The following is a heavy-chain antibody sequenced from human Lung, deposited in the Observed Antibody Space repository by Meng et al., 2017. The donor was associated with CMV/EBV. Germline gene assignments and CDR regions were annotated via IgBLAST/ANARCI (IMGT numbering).Heavy chain of an antibody. CDR1: GGSISSSSYY. V-gene: IGHV4-39*01. CDR3: ARQTDTEGIAAAPDV. CDR2: IYYSGST. D-gene: IGHD6-13*01. Sequence: SETLSLTCTVSGGSISSSSYYWGWIRQPPGKGLEWIGSIYYSGSTYYNPSLKSRVTISVDTSKNQFSLKLSYVTAADTAVNYCARQTDTEGIAAAPDVWGQGTXVTVSS. J-gene: IGHJ6*02.